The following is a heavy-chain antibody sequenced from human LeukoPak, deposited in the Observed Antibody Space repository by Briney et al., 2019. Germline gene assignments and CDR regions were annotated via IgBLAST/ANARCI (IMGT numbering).Heavy chain of an antibody. J-gene: IGHJ6*03. CDR1: GFTFSSYW. CDR2: INHSGST. V-gene: IGHV4-34*01. Sequence: GSLRLSCSASGFTFSSYWMHWGRQAPGKGLEWIGEINHSGSTNYNPSLKSRVTISVDTFKNQFSLKLRSVTAADTAVYYCARGRPYYKTCVWGSYRYKYYYMDVWGKGTTVTVSS. CDR3: ARGRPYYKTCVWGSYRYKYYYMDV. D-gene: IGHD3-16*02.